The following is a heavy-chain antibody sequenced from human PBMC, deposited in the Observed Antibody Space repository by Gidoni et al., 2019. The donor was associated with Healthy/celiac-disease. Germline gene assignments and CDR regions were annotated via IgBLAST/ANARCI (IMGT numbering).Heavy chain of an antibody. V-gene: IGHV3-21*01. CDR2: ISSSSSYI. D-gene: IGHD3-10*01. J-gene: IGHJ2*01. CDR1: GFPFRSYS. CDR3: AREGVDYYGSGDHGYFDL. Sequence: EVQLVESGGGLVKPGGSLSLSCAASGFPFRSYSMNWVRQAPGKGLEWVSSISSSSSYIYYADSVKGRFTISRDNAKNSLYLQMNSLRAEDTAVYYCAREGVDYYGSGDHGYFDLWGRGTLVTVSS.